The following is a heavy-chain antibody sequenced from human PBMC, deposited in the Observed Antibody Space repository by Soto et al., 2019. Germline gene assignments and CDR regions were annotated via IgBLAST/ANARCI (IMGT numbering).Heavy chain of an antibody. CDR3: ASWRLQGFDP. CDR1: GFTFSSYG. V-gene: IGHV3-33*01. Sequence: QVQLVESGGGVVQPGRSLRLSCAASGFTFSSYGMHWVRQAPGKGLEWVAVIWYDGSNKYYADSVKGRFTISRDNSKNTLYLQMNSLRAGDTAVYYCASWRLQGFDPWGQGTLVTVSS. D-gene: IGHD4-4*01. CDR2: IWYDGSNK. J-gene: IGHJ5*02.